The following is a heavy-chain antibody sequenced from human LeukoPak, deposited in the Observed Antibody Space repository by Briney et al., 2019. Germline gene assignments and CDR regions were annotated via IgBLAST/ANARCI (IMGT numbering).Heavy chain of an antibody. J-gene: IGHJ4*02. CDR2: IRSKANSYAT. V-gene: IGHV3-73*01. D-gene: IGHD3-9*01. CDR3: NSQEDYDILTGYYF. CDR1: GFTFSGSA. Sequence: GGSLRLSCAASGFTFSGSAMHWVRQASGKGLEWVGRIRSKANSYATAYAASVKGRFTISRDDSKNTAYLQMNSLKTEDTAVYYCNSQEDYDILTGYYFWGQGTLVTVSS.